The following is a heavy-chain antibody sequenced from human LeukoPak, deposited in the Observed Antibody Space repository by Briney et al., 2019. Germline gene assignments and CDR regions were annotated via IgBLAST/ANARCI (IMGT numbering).Heavy chain of an antibody. CDR2: MNPNSGNT. V-gene: IGHV1-8*01. D-gene: IGHD6-19*01. Sequence: GASVTVSFKASGYTFTSYDINWVRQAPGQGLEWMGWMNPNSGNTGYAQKFQGRVTITRNTSISTAYMELSSLRSEDTAVYYCSTIPYSSGYLFYYYGMDVWGQGTTVTVSS. CDR3: STIPYSSGYLFYYYGMDV. CDR1: GYTFTSYD. J-gene: IGHJ6*02.